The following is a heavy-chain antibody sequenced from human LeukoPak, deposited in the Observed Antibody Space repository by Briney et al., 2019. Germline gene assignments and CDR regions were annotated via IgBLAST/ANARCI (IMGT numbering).Heavy chain of an antibody. D-gene: IGHD4-17*01. CDR3: AREPTVTTWRFDY. CDR2: ISSSGSTI. J-gene: IGHJ4*02. CDR1: GFTFSSYA. Sequence: PTGGSLRLSCAASGFTFSSYAMSWVRQAPGKGLEWVSYISSSGSTIYYADSVKGRLTISRDNAKNSLYLQMNSLRAEDTAVYYCAREPTVTTWRFDYWGQGTLVTVSS. V-gene: IGHV3-48*04.